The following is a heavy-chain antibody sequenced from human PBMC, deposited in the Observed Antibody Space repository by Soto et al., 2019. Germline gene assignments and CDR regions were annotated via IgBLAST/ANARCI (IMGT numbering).Heavy chain of an antibody. D-gene: IGHD3-22*01. Sequence: QVQLVQSGAEVKKPGASVKVSCKASVYTFTGYGIGWGRQAPGQGLEWMGWISGYNANTNYPQKLQGRNTMTTDASTRTAYLELRSMRSEETAVYYCATGGYYSDSSGYSSEYWGQGTLVTVSS. J-gene: IGHJ4*02. CDR3: ATGGYYSDSSGYSSEY. V-gene: IGHV1-18*01. CDR2: ISGYNANT. CDR1: VYTFTGYG.